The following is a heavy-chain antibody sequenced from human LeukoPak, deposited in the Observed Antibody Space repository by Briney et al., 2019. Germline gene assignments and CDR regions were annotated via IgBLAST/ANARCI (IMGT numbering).Heavy chain of an antibody. D-gene: IGHD3-10*01. CDR2: IGTAGDI. Sequence: GGSLRLSCAASAFIVSSNYMSWVRQATGKGLEWVSGIGTAGDIYYPGSVKGRFTISRENAKNTLYLQMNSLRAEDTAVYYCARGKGAHETDYWGQGTLVTVSS. CDR1: AFIVSSNY. V-gene: IGHV3-13*01. CDR3: ARGKGAHETDY. J-gene: IGHJ4*02.